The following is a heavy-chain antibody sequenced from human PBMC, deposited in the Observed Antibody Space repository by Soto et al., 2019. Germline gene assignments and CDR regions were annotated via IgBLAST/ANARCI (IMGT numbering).Heavy chain of an antibody. CDR2: IDPSDSYT. V-gene: IGHV5-10-1*01. Sequence: GESLKISCKGSGYSFTSYWISWVRQMPGKGLEWMGRIDPSDSYTNYSPSFQGHVTISADKSISTAYLQWSSLKASDTAMYYCARTGIVGASGHYNWFDPWGQGTLVTVSS. J-gene: IGHJ5*02. CDR3: ARTGIVGASGHYNWFDP. D-gene: IGHD1-26*01. CDR1: GYSFTSYW.